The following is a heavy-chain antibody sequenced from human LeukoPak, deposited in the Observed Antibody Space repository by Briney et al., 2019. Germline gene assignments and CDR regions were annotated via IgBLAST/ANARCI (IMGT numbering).Heavy chain of an antibody. D-gene: IGHD1-26*01. J-gene: IGHJ3*02. CDR3: ARGSGSPDAFDI. CDR1: GGTFSSYA. Sequence: SVKVSCKASGGTFSSYAISWVRQAPGQGLEWMGRIIPILGIANYAQKFQGRVTMTTDTSTSTAYMELRSLRSDDTAVYYCARGSGSPDAFDIWGQGTMVTVSS. V-gene: IGHV1-69*04. CDR2: IIPILGIA.